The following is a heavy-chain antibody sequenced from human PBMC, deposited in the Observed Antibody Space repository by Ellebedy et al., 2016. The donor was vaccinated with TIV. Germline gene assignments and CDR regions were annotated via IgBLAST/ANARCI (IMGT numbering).Heavy chain of an antibody. Sequence: GESLKISCAASGFTFSSYAMSWVRQAPGKGLEWVSAISGSGGSTYYADSVKGRFTISRDNSKNTLYLQMNSLRAEDTAVYYCARALLIRGYSGYDYVSWGQGTLVTVSS. V-gene: IGHV3-23*01. CDR3: ARALLIRGYSGYDYVS. CDR2: ISGSGGST. J-gene: IGHJ5*02. D-gene: IGHD5-12*01. CDR1: GFTFSSYA.